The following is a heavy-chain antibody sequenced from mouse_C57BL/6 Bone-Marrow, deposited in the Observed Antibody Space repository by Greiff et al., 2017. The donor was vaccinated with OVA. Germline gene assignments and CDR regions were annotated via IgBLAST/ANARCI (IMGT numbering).Heavy chain of an antibody. V-gene: IGHV5-4*01. CDR1: GFTFSSYA. Sequence: DVQLVESGGGLVKPGGSLKLSCAASGFTFSSYAMSWVRQTPEKRLEWVATISDGGSYTYYPDNVKGRFTISRDNAKNNLYLQMSHLKSEDTAMYYCARGDYYGSSYAWFAYWGQGTLVTVSA. CDR3: ARGDYYGSSYAWFAY. D-gene: IGHD1-1*01. J-gene: IGHJ3*01. CDR2: ISDGGSYT.